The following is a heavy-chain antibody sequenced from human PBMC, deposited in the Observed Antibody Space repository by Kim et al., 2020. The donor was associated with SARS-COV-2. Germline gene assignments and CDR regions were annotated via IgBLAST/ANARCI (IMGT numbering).Heavy chain of an antibody. CDR3: ARVASAAWSYFDY. D-gene: IGHD2-21*01. V-gene: IGHV4-30-4*08. J-gene: IGHJ4*02. CDR1: GASISSGDYY. CDR2: VSYIGST. Sequence: SETLSLTCSVSGASISSGDYYWSWLRQPPGKGLEWIGYVSYIGSTYYNPSLQRPFTISLDASKNQFSLHLNSVTSSDTAMYYCARVASAAWSYFDYWGRGILVTVSS.